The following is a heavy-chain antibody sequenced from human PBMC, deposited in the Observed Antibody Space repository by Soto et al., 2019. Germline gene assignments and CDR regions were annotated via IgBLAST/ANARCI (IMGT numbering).Heavy chain of an antibody. V-gene: IGHV4-34*01. J-gene: IGHJ4*02. CDR1: GESFSAHH. CDR3: ARGLGGRSDF. CDR2: ISHSGST. Sequence: PSETLSLTCAFYGESFSAHHWSWIRQPPGKGLEWIGEISHSGSTNYNPSLKSRVTISVDTSKNQFSLKLRSLTAADTAVYYCARGLGGRSDFWGQGNLVTVSS.